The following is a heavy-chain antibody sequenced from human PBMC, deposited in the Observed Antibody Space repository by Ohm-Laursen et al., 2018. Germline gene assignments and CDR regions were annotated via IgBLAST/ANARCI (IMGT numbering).Heavy chain of an antibody. CDR1: GYTFTSYG. CDR2: IIPIFGTA. V-gene: IGHV1-69*13. Sequence: SVKVSCNASGYTFTSYGITWVRQAPGQGLEWMGGIIPIFGTANYAQKFQGRVTITADESTSTAYMELSSLRSEDTAVYYCARGLVVVVAATGESAFDIWGQGTMVTVSS. CDR3: ARGLVVVVAATGESAFDI. J-gene: IGHJ3*02. D-gene: IGHD2-15*01.